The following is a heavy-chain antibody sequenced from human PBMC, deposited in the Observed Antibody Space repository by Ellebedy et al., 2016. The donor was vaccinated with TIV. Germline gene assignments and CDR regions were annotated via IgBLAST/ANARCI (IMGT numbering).Heavy chain of an antibody. D-gene: IGHD4-17*01. V-gene: IGHV1-18*01. Sequence: AASVKVSCKASGYTFTSYGISWVRQAPGQGLEWMGWNSAYNGNTNYAQKLQGRVTMTTDTSTSTAYMELRSLRSDDTAVYYCARGHTFMTTVTTGDYWGQGTLVTVSS. CDR3: ARGHTFMTTVTTGDY. CDR2: NSAYNGNT. J-gene: IGHJ4*02. CDR1: GYTFTSYG.